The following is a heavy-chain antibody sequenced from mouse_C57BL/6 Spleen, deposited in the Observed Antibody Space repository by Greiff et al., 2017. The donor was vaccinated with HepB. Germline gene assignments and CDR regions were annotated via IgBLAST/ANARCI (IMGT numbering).Heavy chain of an antibody. CDR3: ARKGGLRGGYYYAMDY. CDR2: IWSGGST. J-gene: IGHJ4*01. D-gene: IGHD3-1*01. Sequence: VHLVESGPGLVQPSQSLSITCTVSGFSLTSYGVHWVRQSPGKGLEWLGVIWSGGSTDYNAAFISRLSISKDNSKSQVFFKMNSLQADDTAIYYCARKGGLRGGYYYAMDYWGQGTSVTVSS. CDR1: GFSLTSYG. V-gene: IGHV2-2*01.